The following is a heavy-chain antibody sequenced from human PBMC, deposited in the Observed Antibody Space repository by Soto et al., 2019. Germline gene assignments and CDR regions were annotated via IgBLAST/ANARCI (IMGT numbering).Heavy chain of an antibody. Sequence: GGSLRLSCAASGFTFRSSAMSWVRQAPGKGLEWVSTISGGGDSTSYADSVKGRFTISRDNSDNTMYLHMKSLRAEDTALYYCAKCPIVAGTPIWFDPWGQGTLVTVSS. V-gene: IGHV3-23*01. D-gene: IGHD2-15*01. CDR3: AKCPIVAGTPIWFDP. J-gene: IGHJ5*02. CDR1: GFTFRSSA. CDR2: ISGGGDST.